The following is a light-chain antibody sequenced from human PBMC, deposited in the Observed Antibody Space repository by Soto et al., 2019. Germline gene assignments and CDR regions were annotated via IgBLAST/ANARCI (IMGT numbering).Light chain of an antibody. CDR2: EVS. J-gene: IGLJ1*01. Sequence: QSVLNQPASVSGSPGQSITISCTGTSSDVGSYNLVSWYQQHPGKAPKLMIYEVSKRPSGVSNRFSGSKSGNTASLTISGLQAEDEADYYCSSYAGSSTFVFGTGTKVTVL. CDR1: SSDVGSYNL. CDR3: SSYAGSSTFV. V-gene: IGLV2-23*02.